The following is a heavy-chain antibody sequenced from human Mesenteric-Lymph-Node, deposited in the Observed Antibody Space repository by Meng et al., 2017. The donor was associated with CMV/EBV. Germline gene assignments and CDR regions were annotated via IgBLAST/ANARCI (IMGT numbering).Heavy chain of an antibody. CDR2: VYDSGTT. CDR1: GGSITSYY. V-gene: IGHV4-59*01. Sequence: QVQLQESGPGLVKPSETLSLTCRVSGGSITSYYWSWIRQPPGKGLEWIGYVYDSGTTNYNPSLASRVDISLDTSMNQFSLKLTSVTADDTAIYYCARGRSSGWLYEFDPWGQGTLVTVSS. D-gene: IGHD6-19*01. CDR3: ARGRSSGWLYEFDP. J-gene: IGHJ5*02.